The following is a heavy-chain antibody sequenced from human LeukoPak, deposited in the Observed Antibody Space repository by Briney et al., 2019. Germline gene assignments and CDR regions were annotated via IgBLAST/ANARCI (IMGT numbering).Heavy chain of an antibody. CDR3: ARDTSYYDSSGPSIDY. CDR1: SGSISSGGYY. D-gene: IGHD3-22*01. CDR2: IYYSGST. J-gene: IGHJ4*02. V-gene: IGHV4-31*03. Sequence: PSQTLSLTCTVSSGSISSGGYYWSWIRQHPGKGLEWIGYIYYSGSTYYNPSLKSRVTISVDTSKNQFSLKLSSVTAADTAVYYCARDTSYYDSSGPSIDYWGQGTLVTVSS.